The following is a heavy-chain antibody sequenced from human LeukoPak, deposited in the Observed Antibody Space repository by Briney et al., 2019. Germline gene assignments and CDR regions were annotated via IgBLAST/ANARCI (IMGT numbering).Heavy chain of an antibody. J-gene: IGHJ5*02. Sequence: ASVKVSCKASGYTFTSYGISWVRQAPGQGLEWMGWISAYNGNTNYAQKLQGRVTMTTDTSTSTAYMELRSLRSDDTAVYYCSRVGEKQLVPRHNWFDPWGQGTLVTVSS. D-gene: IGHD6-13*01. CDR2: ISAYNGNT. V-gene: IGHV1-18*01. CDR1: GYTFTSYG. CDR3: SRVGEKQLVPRHNWFDP.